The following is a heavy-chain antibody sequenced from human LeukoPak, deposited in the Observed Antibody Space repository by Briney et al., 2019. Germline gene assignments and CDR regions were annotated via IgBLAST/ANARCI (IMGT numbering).Heavy chain of an antibody. J-gene: IGHJ4*02. CDR2: ISYDGSNK. Sequence: GGSLRLSCAASGFAFSSDGMHWVRQAPGKGLEWVAVISYDGSNKNYADSVRGRFTISRDNSKNTLYLQMNSLRAEDTAVYYCARDSSIDYWGQGTLVTVSS. V-gene: IGHV3-30*03. CDR1: GFAFSSDG. CDR3: ARDSSIDY.